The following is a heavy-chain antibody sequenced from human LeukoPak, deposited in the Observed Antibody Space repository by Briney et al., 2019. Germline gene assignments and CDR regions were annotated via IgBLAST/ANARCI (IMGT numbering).Heavy chain of an antibody. CDR3: ARRPNTAVDQGRPRFYFDL. J-gene: IGHJ2*01. CDR2: IISDGGRT. V-gene: IGHV3-64*02. D-gene: IGHD5-18*01. Sequence: GGSLRLSCVASGFTLSPYARHWVRQAPGKGLEYVSAIISDGGRTSYADSVKDRFTVSRDNSKNTLYLQMGSLRVEDTALYYCARRPNTAVDQGRPRFYFDLWGRGTLVTVSS. CDR1: GFTLSPYA.